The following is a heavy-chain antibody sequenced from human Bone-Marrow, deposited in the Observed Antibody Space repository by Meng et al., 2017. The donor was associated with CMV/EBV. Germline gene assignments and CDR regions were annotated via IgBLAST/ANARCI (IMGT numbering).Heavy chain of an antibody. V-gene: IGHV1-8*01. CDR3: AIYGGRLLPWGYGGFDI. D-gene: IGHD4-23*01. CDR1: GYTFTSYY. CDR2: MNPNSGNT. J-gene: IGHJ3*02. Sequence: ASVKVSCKASGYTFTSYYINWVRQATGQGLEWMGWMNPNSGNTGYAQKFQGRVTMTSNTSISTAYMELSSLRPETTAEYCCAIYGGRLLPWGYGGFDIWGQGTMVTVSS.